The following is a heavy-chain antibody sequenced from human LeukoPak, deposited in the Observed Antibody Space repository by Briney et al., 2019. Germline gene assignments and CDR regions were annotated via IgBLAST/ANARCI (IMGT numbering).Heavy chain of an antibody. D-gene: IGHD3-9*01. Sequence: PGGSLRLSCAASGFTFSSYNMIWVRQAPGKGLEWVAGLSGSGRATYYAHSVKGRFTISRENSKNTMFLQMKSLRVDDTAVYYCARQRVMLTGTGGTWIDPWGQGTLVTVSS. CDR2: LSGSGRAT. V-gene: IGHV3-23*05. CDR1: GFTFSSYN. J-gene: IGHJ5*02. CDR3: ARQRVMLTGTGGTWIDP.